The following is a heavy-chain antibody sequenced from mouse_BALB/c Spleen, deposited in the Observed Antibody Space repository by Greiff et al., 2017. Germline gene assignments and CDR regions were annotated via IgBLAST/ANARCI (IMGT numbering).Heavy chain of an antibody. CDR2: IYPGDGDT. D-gene: IGHD1-1*01. J-gene: IGHJ3*01. CDR1: GYAFSSSW. Sequence: QVQLQQSGPELVKPGASVKISCKASGYAFSSSWMNWVKQRPGQGLEWIGRIYPGDGDTNYNGKFKGKATLTADKSSSTAYMQLSSLTSVDSAVYFCARGYGSSFWFAYWGQGTLVTVSA. V-gene: IGHV1-82*01. CDR3: ARGYGSSFWFAY.